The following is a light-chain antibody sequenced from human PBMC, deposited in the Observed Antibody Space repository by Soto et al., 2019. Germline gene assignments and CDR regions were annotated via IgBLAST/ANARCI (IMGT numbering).Light chain of an antibody. J-gene: IGLJ3*02. CDR1: NTDVGGYHY. V-gene: IGLV2-14*03. Sequence: QSALTQPASVSGSPGQSISISCTGTNTDVGGYHYVSWYQQHPGKAPKLVIYEVGNRPSKVSARFSGSKCGNTASLTISGLQPEDDADYYCLVYGRGGTFMFGGGTKVTVL. CDR2: EVG. CDR3: LVYGRGGTFM.